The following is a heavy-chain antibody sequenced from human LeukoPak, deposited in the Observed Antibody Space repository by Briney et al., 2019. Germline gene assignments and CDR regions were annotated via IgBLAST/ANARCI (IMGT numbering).Heavy chain of an antibody. CDR3: AVVVVPAAVWHFDF. CDR2: VWPDGNKK. V-gene: IGHV3-33*01. Sequence: TSLSLSCVASGFTFSDHGLHWVRQAPGKGLEWVAIVWPDGNKKLYADSVKGRFTISKDNPRNTVYLQMNSVTVDDTAVYYCAVVVVPAAVWHFDFWGSGTLVTVSS. J-gene: IGHJ2*01. D-gene: IGHD2-2*01. CDR1: GFTFSDHG.